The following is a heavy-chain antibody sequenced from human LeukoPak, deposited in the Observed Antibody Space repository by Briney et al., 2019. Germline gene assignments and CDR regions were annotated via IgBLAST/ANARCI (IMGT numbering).Heavy chain of an antibody. CDR1: GFTFSSYG. V-gene: IGHV3-9*01. CDR3: AKEMVRSSYYGMDV. J-gene: IGHJ6*02. D-gene: IGHD3-10*01. CDR2: ISWNSGSI. Sequence: GGSLRLSCAASGFTFSSYGMSWVRQAPGKGLEWVSGISWNSGSIGYADSVKGRFTISRDNAKNSLYLQMNSLRAEDTALYYCAKEMVRSSYYGMDVWGQGTTVTVSS.